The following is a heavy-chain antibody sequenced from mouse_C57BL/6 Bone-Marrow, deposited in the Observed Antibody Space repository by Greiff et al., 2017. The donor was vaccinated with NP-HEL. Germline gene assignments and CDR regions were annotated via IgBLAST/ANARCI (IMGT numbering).Heavy chain of an antibody. D-gene: IGHD1-1*01. Sequence: QVHVKQSGPELVKPGASVKISCKASGYAFSSSWMNWVKQRPGKGLEWIGRIYPGDGDTNYNGKFKGKATLTADKSSSTAYMQLSSLTSEDSAVYFCARKGYYYGSSYHYYYAMDYWGQGTSVTVSS. CDR1: GYAFSSSW. V-gene: IGHV1-82*01. CDR3: ARKGYYYGSSYHYYYAMDY. CDR2: IYPGDGDT. J-gene: IGHJ4*01.